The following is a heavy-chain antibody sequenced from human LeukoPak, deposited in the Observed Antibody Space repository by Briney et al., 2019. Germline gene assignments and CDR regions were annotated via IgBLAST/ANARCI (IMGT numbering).Heavy chain of an antibody. Sequence: GGSLRLSCAASGFTFSSYGMHWVRQAPGKGLEWVAFIRYDGSNKYYADSVKGRFTISRDNSKNTLYLQMNSLRAEDTAVYYCASFPNYGDYADDYWGQGTLVTVSS. D-gene: IGHD4-17*01. CDR3: ASFPNYGDYADDY. CDR2: IRYDGSNK. J-gene: IGHJ4*02. CDR1: GFTFSSYG. V-gene: IGHV3-30*02.